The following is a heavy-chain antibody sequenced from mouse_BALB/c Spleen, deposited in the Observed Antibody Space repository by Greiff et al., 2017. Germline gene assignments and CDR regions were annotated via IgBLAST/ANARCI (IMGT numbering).Heavy chain of an antibody. V-gene: IGHV5-17*02. CDR3: AREEGDY. Sequence: EVMLVESGGGLVQPGGSRKLSCAASGFTFSSFGMHWVRQAPEKGLEWVAYISSGSSTIYYADTVKGRFTISRDNPKNTLFLQMTSLRSEDTAMYYCAREEGDYWGQGTTLTVSS. CDR1: GFTFSSFG. J-gene: IGHJ2*01. CDR2: ISSGSSTI.